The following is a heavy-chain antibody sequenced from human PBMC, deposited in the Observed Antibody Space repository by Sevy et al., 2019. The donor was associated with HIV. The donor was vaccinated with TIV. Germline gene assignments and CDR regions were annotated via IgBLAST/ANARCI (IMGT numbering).Heavy chain of an antibody. Sequence: GGSLRLSCVTSGFMFSDYYMSWIRQAPGQGPEWVSHISSTGTIYYADSVKGRFTNSRDSAKNSLYLQMNSLGVEDTAVYYCARSVGISAAVPDYWGQGTLVTVSS. V-gene: IGHV3-11*04. CDR3: ARSVGISAAVPDY. D-gene: IGHD6-13*01. CDR1: GFMFSDYY. CDR2: ISSTGTI. J-gene: IGHJ4*02.